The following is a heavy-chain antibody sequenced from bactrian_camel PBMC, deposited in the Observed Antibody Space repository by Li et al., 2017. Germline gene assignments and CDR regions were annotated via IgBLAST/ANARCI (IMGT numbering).Heavy chain of an antibody. CDR1: GLYWRWC. V-gene: IGHV3S55*01. J-gene: IGHJ4*01. Sequence: QVQLVESGGGSVQAGGSLRLSCVASGLYWRWCMGWFRQAPGKEREGVASIRSDGSTSYTDSVKGRFTISRDNAKNTVWLQMNNLQSEDTALYYCAKGLFSTADGLGHTVRGQGTQVTVS. D-gene: IGHD1*01. CDR2: IRSDGST.